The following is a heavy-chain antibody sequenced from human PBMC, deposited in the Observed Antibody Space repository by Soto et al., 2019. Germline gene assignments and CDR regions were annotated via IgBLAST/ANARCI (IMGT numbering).Heavy chain of an antibody. D-gene: IGHD3-10*01. CDR2: ISAYNGNT. Sequence: ASVKVSCKASGYTFTSYGISWVRQAPGQGLEWMGWISAYNGNTNYAQKHQGRVTMTTDTSTSTAYMELRSLRSDDTAVYYCARGSVLRWYGELPFDYWGQGTLVTVSS. CDR1: GYTFTSYG. V-gene: IGHV1-18*01. J-gene: IGHJ4*02. CDR3: ARGSVLRWYGELPFDY.